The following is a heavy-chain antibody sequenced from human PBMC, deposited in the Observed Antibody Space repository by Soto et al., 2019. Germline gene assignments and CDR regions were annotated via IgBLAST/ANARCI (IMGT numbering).Heavy chain of an antibody. D-gene: IGHD2-15*01. CDR1: GFTFSSYG. CDR2: IWYDGSNK. V-gene: IGHV3-33*01. CDR3: VAREQDGGKPLRY. J-gene: IGHJ4*02. Sequence: GGSLRLSCAASGFTFSSYGMHWVRQAPGKGLEWVAVIWYDGSNKYYADSVKGRFTISRGNSKNTLYLQMNSLRAEDTAVYYCVAREQDGGKPLRYWGQGTLVTVSS.